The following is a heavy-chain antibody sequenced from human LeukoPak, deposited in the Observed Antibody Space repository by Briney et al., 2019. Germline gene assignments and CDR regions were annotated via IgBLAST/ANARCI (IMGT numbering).Heavy chain of an antibody. CDR3: AREWRGWLPLRDGPKIFQH. D-gene: IGHD5-24*01. Sequence: PGGSLRLSCAASGFTFSGYAMHWLRLAPGKGLEWVAVISNDGTTKYHADSVKGRFAISRDNSNSTVFLQMNSLRPEDTAVHYCAREWRGWLPLRDGPKIFQHWGQGTLVIVSS. CDR2: ISNDGTTK. V-gene: IGHV3-30*09. J-gene: IGHJ1*01. CDR1: GFTFSGYA.